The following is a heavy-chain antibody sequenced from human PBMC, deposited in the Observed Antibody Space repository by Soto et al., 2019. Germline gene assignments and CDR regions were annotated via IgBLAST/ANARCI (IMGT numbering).Heavy chain of an antibody. J-gene: IGHJ6*02. V-gene: IGHV3-13*04. CDR3: ARGVRGALWFGELSGGMDV. CDR1: GFTFSSYD. Sequence: LRLSCAASGFTFSSYDMHWVRQATGKGLEWVSAIGTAGDTYYPGSVKGRFTISRENAKNSLYLQMNSLRAGDTAVYYCARGVRGALWFGELSGGMDVWGQGTTVTVSS. CDR2: IGTAGDT. D-gene: IGHD3-10*01.